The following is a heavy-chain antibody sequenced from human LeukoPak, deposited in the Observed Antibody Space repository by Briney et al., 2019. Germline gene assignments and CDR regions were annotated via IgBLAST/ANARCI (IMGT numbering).Heavy chain of an antibody. CDR3: ARDHTIFGVVTSGCFQH. V-gene: IGHV1-46*01. CDR1: GHTFTSYY. CDR2: INPSGGST. Sequence: GASVKVSCKASGHTFTSYYMHWVRQAPGQGLEWMGIINPSGGSTSYAQKFQGRVTMTRDTSTSTVYMELSSLRSEDTAVYYCARDHTIFGVVTSGCFQHWGQGTLVTVSS. D-gene: IGHD3-3*01. J-gene: IGHJ1*01.